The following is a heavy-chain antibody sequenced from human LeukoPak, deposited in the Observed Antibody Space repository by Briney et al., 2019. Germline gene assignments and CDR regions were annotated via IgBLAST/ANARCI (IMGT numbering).Heavy chain of an antibody. Sequence: SETLSLTCTVSGGSISSYYWSWLRQPPGKGLEWIGYIYYSGSTNYNPSLKSRVTISVDTSKNQFSLKVSSVTAADTAVYYCARGLMYFDLWGRGTLVTVSS. CDR3: ARGLMYFDL. J-gene: IGHJ2*01. V-gene: IGHV4-59*01. CDR1: GGSISSYY. CDR2: IYYSGST.